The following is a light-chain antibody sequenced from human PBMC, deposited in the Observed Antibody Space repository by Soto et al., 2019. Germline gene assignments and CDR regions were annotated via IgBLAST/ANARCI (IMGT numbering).Light chain of an antibody. CDR2: AAS. V-gene: IGKV1-39*01. Sequence: DIQMTQSPSSLSASVGARVTITCRASQSISTYLNWYQQKPGKAPQLLIYAASTLQSGVPSRFSGSGSGTDFRLTITSLQPEDIATYYCQQSSTTPRTFGQWTNV. CDR3: QQSSTTPRT. CDR1: QSISTY. J-gene: IGKJ1*01.